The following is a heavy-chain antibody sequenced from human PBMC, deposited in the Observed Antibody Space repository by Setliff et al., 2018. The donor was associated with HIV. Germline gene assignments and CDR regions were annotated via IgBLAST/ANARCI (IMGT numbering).Heavy chain of an antibody. CDR1: GYTFTNYY. D-gene: IGHD3-3*01. CDR2: INPSGGST. J-gene: IGHJ4*02. Sequence: ASVKVSCKASGYTFTNYYMHWVRQAPGQGLEWMGIINPSGGSTSYQQIFQGRVTMTRDTSTSTVYMELSSLRSEDTAVYYCARGSSALIMREFYDFWSATRDAWDYWGQGTLVTVPQ. CDR3: ARGSSALIMREFYDFWSATRDAWDY. V-gene: IGHV1-46*01.